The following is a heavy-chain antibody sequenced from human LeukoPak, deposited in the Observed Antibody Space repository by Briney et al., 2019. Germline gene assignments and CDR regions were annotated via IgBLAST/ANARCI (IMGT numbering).Heavy chain of an antibody. V-gene: IGHV3-21*01. Sequence: PGGYLRRYCAASGFSFSTYYVNWVRQAPGKGLEWVSCISSSSTYIYYADSVRGRFAISRDNAKNSLYLQMNSLRAEDTAVYYCARESHGSFDYWGQGSLVTVSS. CDR1: GFSFSTYY. J-gene: IGHJ4*02. CDR3: ARESHGSFDY. CDR2: ISSSSTYI.